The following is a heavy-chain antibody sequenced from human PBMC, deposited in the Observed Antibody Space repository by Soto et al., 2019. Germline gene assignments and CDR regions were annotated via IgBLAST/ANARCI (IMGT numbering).Heavy chain of an antibody. CDR1: GYSFTSYW. J-gene: IGHJ5*02. CDR2: IDPSDSYT. V-gene: IGHV5-10-1*01. CDR3: PRRYCRSTSCYSNWFDP. D-gene: IGHD2-2*01. Sequence: GESLKISCNGSGYSFTSYWISWVRQMPGKGLEWMGRIDPSDSYTNYSPSFQGHVTISADKSISTAYLQWSSLKASDTAMYYCPRRYCRSTSCYSNWFDPWGQGTLVTVSS.